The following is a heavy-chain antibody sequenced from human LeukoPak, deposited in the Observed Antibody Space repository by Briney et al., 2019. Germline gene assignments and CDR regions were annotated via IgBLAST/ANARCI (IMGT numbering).Heavy chain of an antibody. V-gene: IGHV3-23*01. J-gene: IGHJ5*02. CDR3: ATSGRAIVVVAPFDP. CDR2: ISGGGGST. CDR1: GFTFSSYA. Sequence: GGSLRLSCAASGFTFSSYAMNWVRQAPGKGLEWVSAISGGGGSTYYADSVKGRFTISRDNSKNTLYLQMNSLRAEDTAVYYCATSGRAIVVVAPFDPWGQGTLVTVSS. D-gene: IGHD2-15*01.